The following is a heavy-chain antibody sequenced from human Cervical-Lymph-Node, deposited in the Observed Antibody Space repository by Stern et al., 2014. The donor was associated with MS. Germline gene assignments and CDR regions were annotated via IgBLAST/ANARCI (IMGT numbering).Heavy chain of an antibody. Sequence: QLVESGPGLVKPSETLSLTCTVSGGSIGRSSYYWGWIRQPPGKGLEWIGNIFYTGSTFYDPSLKSRVTISVDTSNHPFSLSLNSVTAADTAVYYCARGAGVFDSWGQGTLVTVSP. J-gene: IGHJ4*02. CDR2: IFYTGST. V-gene: IGHV4-39*02. CDR1: GGSIGRSSYY. CDR3: ARGAGVFDS. D-gene: IGHD6-19*01.